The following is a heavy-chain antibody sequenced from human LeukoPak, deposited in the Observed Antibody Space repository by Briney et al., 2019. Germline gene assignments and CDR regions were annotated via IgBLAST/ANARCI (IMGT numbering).Heavy chain of an antibody. J-gene: IGHJ3*02. Sequence: PSETLSLTCTVSGGSITSYYXSWIXQPPGXXXXWXGYIYYSGTTNYNPXLKSRVTISVDTSKNQFSLELNSVTAADTAVYYCARPMIRGVNDALDIWGQGTMVTVSS. V-gene: IGHV4-59*08. CDR2: IYYSGTT. CDR1: GGSITSYY. CDR3: ARPMIRGVNDALDI. D-gene: IGHD3-10*01.